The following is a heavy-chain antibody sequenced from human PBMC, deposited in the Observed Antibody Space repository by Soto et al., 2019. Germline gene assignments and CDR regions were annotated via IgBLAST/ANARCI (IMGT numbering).Heavy chain of an antibody. V-gene: IGHV1-69*12. J-gene: IGHJ6*02. Sequence: QVQLVQSVAEVKKPGSSVKVSCKASGGTFSSYAISWVRQAPGQGLEWMGGIIPIFGTANYAQKFQGRVTITADESTSTAYMELSSLRSEDTAVYYCASSGTSYGSSSYYYYGMDVWGQGTTVTVSS. CDR1: GGTFSSYA. CDR2: IIPIFGTA. CDR3: ASSGTSYGSSSYYYYGMDV. D-gene: IGHD3-10*01.